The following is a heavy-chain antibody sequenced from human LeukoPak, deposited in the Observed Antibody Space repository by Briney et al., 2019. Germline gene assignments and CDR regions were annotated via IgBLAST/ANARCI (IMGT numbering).Heavy chain of an antibody. Sequence: GSLRLCCAASGFTFSSYVMTLVRQAPGKVLWWGSVIIGSGGRTYYADSVKGRFTISRDNSKNTLYLQMSSLRAEDTAVYYCAKDRGGGNLDFDYWGQGTLVTVSS. CDR2: IIGSGGRT. D-gene: IGHD2-15*01. V-gene: IGHV3-23*01. CDR3: AKDRGGGNLDFDY. CDR1: GFTFSSYV. J-gene: IGHJ4*02.